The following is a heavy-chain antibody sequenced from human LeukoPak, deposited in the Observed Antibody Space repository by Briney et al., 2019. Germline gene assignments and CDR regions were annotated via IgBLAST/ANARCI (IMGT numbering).Heavy chain of an antibody. J-gene: IGHJ4*02. CDR1: GGSISSYY. V-gene: IGHV4-59*01. CDR2: IYYSGST. Sequence: SETLSLTCTVSGGSISSYYWSWIRQPPGKGLEWIGYIYYSGSTNYNPSLKSRVTISVDTSKNQFSLKLSSVTAADTAVYYCARGVGDGYKYPNYWGQGTLVTVSS. CDR3: ARGVGDGYKYPNY. D-gene: IGHD5-24*01.